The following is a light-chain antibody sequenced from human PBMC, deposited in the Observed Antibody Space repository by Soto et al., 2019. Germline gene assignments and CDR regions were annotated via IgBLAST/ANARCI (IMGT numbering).Light chain of an antibody. Sequence: EIVLTQSPPTLSLSPVERVTLSCRASQSVTRHLAWYQQKPGQAPRLLIYDASNRAPGIPARFSGSGSGTDFTLTISSLEPEDFAVYYCQQRSNWPLTFGGGTKVDIK. CDR1: QSVTRH. J-gene: IGKJ4*01. CDR3: QQRSNWPLT. V-gene: IGKV3-11*01. CDR2: DAS.